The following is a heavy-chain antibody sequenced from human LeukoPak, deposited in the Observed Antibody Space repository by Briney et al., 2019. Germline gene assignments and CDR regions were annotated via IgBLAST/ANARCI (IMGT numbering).Heavy chain of an antibody. CDR2: ISSSSSYI. V-gene: IGHV3-21*01. D-gene: IGHD4-17*01. CDR3: AHTVTPRYFQF. J-gene: IGHJ1*01. Sequence: GGSLRLSCAASGFTFSNYSMAWVRQAPGKGLEWVSFISSSSSYIYYADSVKGRFTISRDNAKSSLYLQMNSLRTEDTALYYCAHTVTPRYFQFWGHGTLVTVSS. CDR1: GFTFSNYS.